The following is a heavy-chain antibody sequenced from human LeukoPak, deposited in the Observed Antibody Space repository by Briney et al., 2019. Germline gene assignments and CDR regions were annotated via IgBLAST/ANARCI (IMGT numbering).Heavy chain of an antibody. Sequence: GASVKVSCKASGYTFTYYYMFWVRQAPGQGLEWMGWINPNSGGTNYAQKFQGRVTITADKSTSTAYMELSSLRSEDTAVYYCARDRSGGSLPGYWGQGTLVTVSS. CDR1: GYTFTYYY. J-gene: IGHJ4*02. D-gene: IGHD2-15*01. CDR2: INPNSGGT. CDR3: ARDRSGGSLPGY. V-gene: IGHV1-2*02.